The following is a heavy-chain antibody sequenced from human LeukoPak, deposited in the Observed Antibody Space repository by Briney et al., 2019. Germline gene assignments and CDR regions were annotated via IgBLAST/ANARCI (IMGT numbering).Heavy chain of an antibody. J-gene: IGHJ4*02. V-gene: IGHV3-21*01. CDR1: RFTFSSYS. Sequence: KPGGSLRLSCAASRFTFSSYSMNWVRQAPGKGLEWVSSINSDSSLMFYAESVKGRFTISRDNARNSLYLQMNSLRAEDTAVYYCIRDLFDDYSLDYWGQGALVTVSS. CDR3: IRDLFDDYSLDY. D-gene: IGHD3-16*01. CDR2: INSDSSLM.